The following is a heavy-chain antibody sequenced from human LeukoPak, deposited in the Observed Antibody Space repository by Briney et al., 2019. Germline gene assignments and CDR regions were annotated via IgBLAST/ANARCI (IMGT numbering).Heavy chain of an antibody. D-gene: IGHD3-22*01. CDR3: ARDPVLLLPPKGSSGYSAFDI. V-gene: IGHV3-48*01. Sequence: PGGSLRLSCAASGFTFSSYSMNWVRQAPGKGLEWVSYISSSSSTIYYADSVKGRFTISRDNAKNSLYLQMNSLRAEDTAVYYCARDPVLLLPPKGSSGYSAFDIWGQGTMVTVSS. CDR1: GFTFSSYS. J-gene: IGHJ3*02. CDR2: ISSSSSTI.